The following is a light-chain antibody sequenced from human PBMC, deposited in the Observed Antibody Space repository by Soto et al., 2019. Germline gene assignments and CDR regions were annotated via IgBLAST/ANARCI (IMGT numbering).Light chain of an antibody. CDR3: QQYYNTPQT. CDR1: QSVLYSSNNKNY. V-gene: IGKV4-1*01. J-gene: IGKJ1*01. Sequence: DIVMTQSPDSLAVSLGERATINCKSSQSVLYSSNNKNYLAWYQQKPGQPPKLLIYWASTRESGVPDRFSGSGSGKDFTLTISSLQAEDVAVYYCQQYYNTPQTFGQGTKVES. CDR2: WAS.